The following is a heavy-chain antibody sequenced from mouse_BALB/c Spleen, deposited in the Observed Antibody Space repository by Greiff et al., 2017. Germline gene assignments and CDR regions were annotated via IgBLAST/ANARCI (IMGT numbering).Heavy chain of an antibody. CDR3: AREATEGAMDY. D-gene: IGHD3-2*02. J-gene: IGHJ4*01. Sequence: VQLQQSGPELVKPGASVKVSCKASGYAFTSYNMYWVKQSHVKSLEWIGRINPYNGATSYNQNFKDKASLTVDKSSSTAYMELHSLTSEDSAVYYCAREATEGAMDYWGQGTSVTVSS. V-gene: IGHV1S135*01. CDR1: GYAFTSYN. CDR2: INPYNGAT.